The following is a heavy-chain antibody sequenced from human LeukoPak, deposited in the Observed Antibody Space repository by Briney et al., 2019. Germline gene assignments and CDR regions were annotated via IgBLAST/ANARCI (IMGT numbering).Heavy chain of an antibody. D-gene: IGHD6-19*01. Sequence: SETLSLTCAVSGASIGGYYWSWIRQPPGKGLEWMGFIYYTGSTKYNPSLESRATMSVDTSKNQFSLKLSSVTAADTAVYYCARHGWAVAGTGVWYFDYWGQGTLVTVSS. V-gene: IGHV4-59*08. CDR1: GASIGGYY. CDR3: ARHGWAVAGTGVWYFDY. J-gene: IGHJ4*02. CDR2: IYYTGST.